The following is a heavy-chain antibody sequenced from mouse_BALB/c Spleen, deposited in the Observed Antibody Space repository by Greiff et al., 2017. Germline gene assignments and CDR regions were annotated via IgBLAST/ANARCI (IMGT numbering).Heavy chain of an antibody. CDR2: ISSGGST. CDR1: GFTFSSYA. D-gene: IGHD2-3*01. Sequence: EVQRVESGGGLVKPGGSLKLSCAASGFTFSSYAMSWVRQTPEKRLEWVASISSGGSTYYPDSVKGRFTISRDNARNILYLQMSSLRSEDTAMYYCAREFPIYDGYRGYAMDYWGQGTSVTVSS. J-gene: IGHJ4*01. V-gene: IGHV5-6-5*01. CDR3: AREFPIYDGYRGYAMDY.